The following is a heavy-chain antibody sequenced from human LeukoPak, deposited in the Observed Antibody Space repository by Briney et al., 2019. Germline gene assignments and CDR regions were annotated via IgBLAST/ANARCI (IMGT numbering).Heavy chain of an antibody. CDR1: GFTFSSYS. V-gene: IGHV3-48*01. Sequence: GGSLRLSCAASGFTFSSYSMNWVRQAPGKGLEWVSYISSSSSTIYYADSVKGRFTISRDNAKNSLYLQMNSLRAEDTAVYYCARGVDYYDSSGYYDAFDIWGQGTMVTVSS. J-gene: IGHJ3*02. CDR3: ARGVDYYDSSGYYDAFDI. D-gene: IGHD3-22*01. CDR2: ISSSSSTI.